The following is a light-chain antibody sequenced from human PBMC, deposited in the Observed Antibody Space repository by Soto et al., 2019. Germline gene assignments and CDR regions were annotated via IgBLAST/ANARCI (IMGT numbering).Light chain of an antibody. J-gene: IGLJ2*01. CDR3: STWEDSLNVL. Sequence: QLVLTQPPSAAGTPGQRVIISCSGSTSNIGANHVNWYQQFPGTAPKLLIFATDRRPSGVPARFSGSKSGTSASLAISGLQSADEADYYCSTWEDSLNVLFGGGTKVTVL. CDR2: ATD. V-gene: IGLV1-44*01. CDR1: TSNIGANH.